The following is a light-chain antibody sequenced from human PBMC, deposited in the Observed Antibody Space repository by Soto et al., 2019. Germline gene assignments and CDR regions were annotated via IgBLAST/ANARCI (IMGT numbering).Light chain of an antibody. Sequence: MSQSADTLSVSTGERATLSCRASQSVGSNLAWYQQKPGQAPRLLIYAASSRATGIPARFSGSVSGTEFTLTISSLQSEDFAVYYCQQYNNWSFGQRTRLAIK. CDR1: QSVGSN. CDR2: AAS. CDR3: QQYNNWS. J-gene: IGKJ5*01. V-gene: IGKV3-15*01.